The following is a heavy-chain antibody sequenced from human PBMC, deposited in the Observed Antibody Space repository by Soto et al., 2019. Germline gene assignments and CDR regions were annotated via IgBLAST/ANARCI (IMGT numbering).Heavy chain of an antibody. CDR2: ISYDGTNK. Sequence: QVQLVESGGGVVQPGRSLRLSCAASGFTFSTYAMHWVRQAPGKGPEWVAVISYDGTNKYYADSVRGRFTISRDNSKNPLFLQMNSLRAEDTAVYYCAKDGGGYNYGYVMLDKYYYGMDVWGQGTTVTVSS. J-gene: IGHJ6*02. D-gene: IGHD5-18*01. CDR1: GFTFSTYA. V-gene: IGHV3-30-3*01. CDR3: AKDGGGYNYGYVMLDKYYYGMDV.